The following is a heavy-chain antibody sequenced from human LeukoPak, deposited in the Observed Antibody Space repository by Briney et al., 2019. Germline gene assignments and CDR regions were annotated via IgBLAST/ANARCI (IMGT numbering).Heavy chain of an antibody. CDR2: INHSGST. V-gene: IGHV4-34*01. CDR1: GGSFSGYY. Sequence: PSETLSLTCAVYGGSFSGYYWSWIRQPPGKGLEWIGEINHSGSTNYNPSLKSRVTISVDTSKNQFSLKLSSVTAADTAVYYCARGVGYYGSGTYFGYWGQGTLVTVSS. CDR3: ARGVGYYGSGTYFGY. J-gene: IGHJ4*02. D-gene: IGHD3-10*01.